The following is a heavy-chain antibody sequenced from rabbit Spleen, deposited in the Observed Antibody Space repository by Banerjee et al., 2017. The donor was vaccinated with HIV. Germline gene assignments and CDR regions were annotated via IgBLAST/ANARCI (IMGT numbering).Heavy chain of an antibody. V-gene: IGHV1S40*01. D-gene: IGHD1-1*01. Sequence: QSLEESGGDLVKPGASLTLTCTASGFSFSSSYWMCWVRQAPGKGLELIACIYTGSGGTWYANWAKGRFTISKTSSTTVTLQMTSLTAADTATYFCARDTSSSFSSYGMDLWGQGTLVTVS. J-gene: IGHJ6*01. CDR1: GFSFSSSYW. CDR3: ARDTSSSFSSYGMDL. CDR2: IYTGSGGT.